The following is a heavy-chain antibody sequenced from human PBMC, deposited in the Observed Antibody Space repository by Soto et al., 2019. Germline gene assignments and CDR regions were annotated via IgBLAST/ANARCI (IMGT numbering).Heavy chain of an antibody. Sequence: PSETLSLTCTVSGGSISSGDYYWSWIRQPPGKGLEWIGYIYYSGSTYYNPSLKSRVTISVDTSKNQFSLKLSSVTAADTAVYYGPSGGGLNGKDFDYWGQGTLGTVSS. J-gene: IGHJ4*02. CDR2: IYYSGST. V-gene: IGHV4-30-4*01. CDR1: GGSISSGDYY. CDR3: PSGGGLNGKDFDY. D-gene: IGHD2-8*01.